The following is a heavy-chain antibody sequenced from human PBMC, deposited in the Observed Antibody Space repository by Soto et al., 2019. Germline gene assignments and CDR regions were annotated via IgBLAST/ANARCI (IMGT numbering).Heavy chain of an antibody. CDR2: INPNSGGT. CDR1: GSPFTGYY. CDR3: ARDLRVVVAAIMGDYYYYYGLDV. Sequence: XSVKVGCNASGSPFTGYYVHWVRQAPGQGLEWMGWINPNSGGTNYAQKFQGWVTMTRDTSISTAYMELSRLRSDDTAVYYCARDLRVVVAAIMGDYYYYYGLDVWGQGTTVTVSS. J-gene: IGHJ6*02. D-gene: IGHD2-15*01. V-gene: IGHV1-2*04.